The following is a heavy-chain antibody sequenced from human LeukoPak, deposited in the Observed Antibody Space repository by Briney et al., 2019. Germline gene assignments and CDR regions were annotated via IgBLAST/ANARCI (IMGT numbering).Heavy chain of an antibody. J-gene: IGHJ5*02. D-gene: IGHD5-18*01. CDR2: IKQDGSEK. V-gene: IGHV3-7*01. Sequence: GGSLRLSCAASGLIFSNYWMSWFRQAPGKGLEWVANIKQDGSEKYYVDPAKGRFTISRDNAKDSLYLQMNSLTAEDTAVHYCARDLDTAWGQGTLVTVSS. CDR1: GLIFSNYW. CDR3: ARDLDTA.